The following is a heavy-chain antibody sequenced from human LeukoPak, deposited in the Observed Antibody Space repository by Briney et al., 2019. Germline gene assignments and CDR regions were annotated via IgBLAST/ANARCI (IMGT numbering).Heavy chain of an antibody. V-gene: IGHV3-53*01. CDR2: IYSGGST. J-gene: IGHJ6*04. CDR3: ARDGCSGGSCYTPREYYYYGMDV. Sequence: PGGSLRLSCAASGFTVSSNYMSWVRQAPGKGLEWVSVIYSGGSTYYADSVKGRFTISRDNSKNTLYLQMNSLRAEDTAEYYCARDGCSGGSCYTPREYYYYGMDVWGKGTTVTVSS. CDR1: GFTVSSNY. D-gene: IGHD2-15*01.